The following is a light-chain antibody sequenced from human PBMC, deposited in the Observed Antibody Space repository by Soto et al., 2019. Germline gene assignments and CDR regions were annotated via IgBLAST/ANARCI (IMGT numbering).Light chain of an antibody. CDR2: DAS. Sequence: EIVLTQSPATLSLSPGERATPSCRASQSVSSYLAWYQQKPGQAPRLLIYDASTRATGIPARFTGSGSGTEFTLTISSLQSEDFAVYYCQQYNNWPLTFGGGTKVDIK. J-gene: IGKJ4*01. V-gene: IGKV3-15*01. CDR3: QQYNNWPLT. CDR1: QSVSSY.